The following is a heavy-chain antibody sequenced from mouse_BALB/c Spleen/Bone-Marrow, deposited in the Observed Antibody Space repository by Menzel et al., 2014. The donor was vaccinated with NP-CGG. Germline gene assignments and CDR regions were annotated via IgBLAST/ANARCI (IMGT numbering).Heavy chain of an antibody. V-gene: IGHV3-6*02. CDR2: ISYDGSN. CDR3: ARVYGNYFFAC. Sequence: VQLKQSGPGLVKPSQSLSLTCSVTGYSITSGYYWNWIRQFPGNKLEWMGYISYDGSNNYNPSLKNRISITRDTSKNQFFLKLNSVTTEDTATYYCARVYGNYFFACWGQGTLVTVSA. J-gene: IGHJ3*01. D-gene: IGHD2-10*02. CDR1: GYSITSGYY.